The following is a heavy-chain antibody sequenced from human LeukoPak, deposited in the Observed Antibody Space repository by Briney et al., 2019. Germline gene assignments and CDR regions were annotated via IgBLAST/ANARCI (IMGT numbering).Heavy chain of an antibody. V-gene: IGHV3-7*01. CDR1: GFSFSSDW. Sequence: GGSLRLSCAASGFSFSSDWMCWVRQAPGKGLEWVGNINQDESKKYYVDSVKGRFTISRDNAKNSLYLQMSSLRAEDTAVYYCARDHAYRTDFWGQGTLVTVS. CDR3: ARDHAYRTDF. D-gene: IGHD2-2*01. J-gene: IGHJ4*02. CDR2: INQDESKK.